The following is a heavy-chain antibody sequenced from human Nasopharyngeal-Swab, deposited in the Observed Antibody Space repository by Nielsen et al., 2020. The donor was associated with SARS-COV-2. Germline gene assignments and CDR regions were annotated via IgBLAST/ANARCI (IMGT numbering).Heavy chain of an antibody. D-gene: IGHD5-24*01. CDR1: AYIFTTHS. V-gene: IGHV1-18*01. CDR3: ASGKWLPDY. CDR2: INTYSGNT. Sequence: VKVSCKASAYIFTTHSMLWVRQAPGQGLEWMGWINTYSGNTNYAQTLQGRVSLTTDTSTSTAYMELRSLRSDDTAIYYCASGKWLPDYWGQGTLVTVSS. J-gene: IGHJ4*02.